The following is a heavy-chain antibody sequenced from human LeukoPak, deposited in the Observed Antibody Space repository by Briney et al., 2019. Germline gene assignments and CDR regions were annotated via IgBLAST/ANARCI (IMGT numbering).Heavy chain of an antibody. Sequence: SETLSLTCTVSGGSISNYYWSWIRQPPGKGLEWIGYIYTSGSTNYNPSLKSRVTISVDTSKNQFSLKLSSVTAADTAVYYCARLRYFDWFFDYWGQGTLVTVSS. CDR1: GGSISNYY. J-gene: IGHJ4*02. D-gene: IGHD3-9*01. V-gene: IGHV4-4*09. CDR3: ARLRYFDWFFDY. CDR2: IYTSGST.